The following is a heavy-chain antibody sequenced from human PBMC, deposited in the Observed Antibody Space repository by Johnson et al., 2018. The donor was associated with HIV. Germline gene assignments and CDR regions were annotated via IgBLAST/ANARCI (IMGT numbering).Heavy chain of an antibody. J-gene: IGHJ3*02. CDR3: ATELLRTEHDAFDI. Sequence: QVQLVESGGGVVQPGRSLRLSCAASGFTFSNYGMHWVRQAPGTGLAWVAVILYRGSNKYYADSVTGRFTISRDNSKNTLYLQMNSLRAEDTAVYYCATELLRTEHDAFDIWGQGTMVTVSS. D-gene: IGHD3-10*01. V-gene: IGHV3-30*03. CDR1: GFTFSNYG. CDR2: ILYRGSNK.